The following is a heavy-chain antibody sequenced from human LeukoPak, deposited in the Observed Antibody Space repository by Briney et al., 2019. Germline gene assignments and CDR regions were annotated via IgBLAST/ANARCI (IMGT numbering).Heavy chain of an antibody. CDR2: INGDGSST. CDR3: AREEHYRRYFAL. V-gene: IGHV3-74*01. D-gene: IGHD3-16*02. CDR1: GFTFSSYW. J-gene: IGHJ2*01. Sequence: PGGSLRLSCAASGFTFSSYWMHWVRQAPGKGLVWVSRINGDGSSTNYADSVKGRFTISRDNAKNTLYLQMNTLRAEDTAVYFCAREEHYRRYFALWGRGTLVTVSS.